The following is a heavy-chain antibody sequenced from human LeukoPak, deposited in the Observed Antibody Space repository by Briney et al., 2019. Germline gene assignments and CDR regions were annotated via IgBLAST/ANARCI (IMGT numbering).Heavy chain of an antibody. CDR3: AREAHYYDSSGYFDY. Sequence: GGSLRLSCAASGFTVSSNYMSWVRQAPGKGLEWVSVIYSGGSTYYADSVKGRFTISRDNSKNTLYLQMNSLRAEDTAVYYCAREAHYYDSSGYFDYWGQGTLVTFSS. V-gene: IGHV3-53*01. CDR1: GFTVSSNY. J-gene: IGHJ4*02. D-gene: IGHD3-22*01. CDR2: IYSGGST.